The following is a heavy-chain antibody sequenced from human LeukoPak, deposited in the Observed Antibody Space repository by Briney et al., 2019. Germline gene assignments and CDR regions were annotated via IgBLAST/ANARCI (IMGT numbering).Heavy chain of an antibody. D-gene: IGHD6-13*01. J-gene: IGHJ4*02. V-gene: IGHV4-39*01. CDR3: ARLSEVRHGSWYPDY. Sequence: SETLSLTCTVSGGSISSSSYYWDWIRQSPGKGLEWIGNINYSGNTYYNPSLKSRVTISVDTSKNQFSLKLSSVTAADTAVYYCARLSEVRHGSWYPDYWGQGTLVTVSS. CDR2: INYSGNT. CDR1: GGSISSSSYY.